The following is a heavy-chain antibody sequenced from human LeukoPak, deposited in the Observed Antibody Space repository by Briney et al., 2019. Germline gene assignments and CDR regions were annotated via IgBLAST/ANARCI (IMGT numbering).Heavy chain of an antibody. J-gene: IGHJ4*02. CDR1: GGXINSGSYY. CDR2: IYHSGYT. CDR3: ARSSMFRGVTVDY. Sequence: SETLSLTCTVSGGXINSGSYYWGWIRQPPGKALEWIGSIYHSGYTYYNPSLKSRVTISVDTSKNQFSLKLSSVTAADTAVYYCARSSMFRGVTVDYWGQGTLVTVSS. V-gene: IGHV4-39*01. D-gene: IGHD3-10*01.